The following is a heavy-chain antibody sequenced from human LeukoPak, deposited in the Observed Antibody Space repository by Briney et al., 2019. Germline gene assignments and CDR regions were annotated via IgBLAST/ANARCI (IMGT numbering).Heavy chain of an antibody. CDR2: ISYDGSNK. CDR3: ASGYGSGSYGLGVDI. CDR1: GFTFSSYG. V-gene: IGHV3-30*03. D-gene: IGHD3-10*01. Sequence: GGSLRLSCAASGFTFSSYGMHWVRQAPGKGLEWVAVISYDGSNKYYADSVKGRLTISRDNSKNTLYLQMNSLRAEDTAVYYCASGYGSGSYGLGVDIWGQGTMVTVSS. J-gene: IGHJ3*02.